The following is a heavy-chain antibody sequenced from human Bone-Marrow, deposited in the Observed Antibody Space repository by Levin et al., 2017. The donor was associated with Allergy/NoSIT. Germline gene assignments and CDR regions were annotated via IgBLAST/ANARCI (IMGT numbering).Heavy chain of an antibody. D-gene: IGHD3-16*01. CDR2: IYHSGST. V-gene: IGHV4-38-2*01. CDR3: ARAGMITIGGSHFDY. CDR1: GYSISNGYN. J-gene: IGHJ4*02. Sequence: SETLSLTCGVSGYSISNGYNWGWIRQSPGKGLEWIASIYHSGSTYYNPSLKSRVTISVDTSKNQFSLKLSSLTAADPAVYYCARAGMITIGGSHFDYLGQGNLVSGSS.